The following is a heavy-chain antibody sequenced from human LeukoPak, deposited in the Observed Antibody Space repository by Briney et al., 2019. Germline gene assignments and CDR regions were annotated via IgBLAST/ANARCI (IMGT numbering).Heavy chain of an antibody. V-gene: IGHV4-30-2*01. CDR2: IYHSGST. Sequence: KASQTLSLTCTVSGGSISSGGYYWSWIRQPPGKGLEWIGYIYHSGSTNYNPSLKSRVTISVDTSKNQFSLKLSSVTAADTAVYYCARDFPTLYYFDYWGQGTLVTVSS. J-gene: IGHJ4*02. CDR3: ARDFPTLYYFDY. CDR1: GGSISSGGYY.